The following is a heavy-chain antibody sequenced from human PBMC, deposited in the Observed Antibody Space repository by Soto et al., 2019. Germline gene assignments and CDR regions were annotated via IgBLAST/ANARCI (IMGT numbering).Heavy chain of an antibody. V-gene: IGHV3-23*01. J-gene: IGHJ3*02. CDR2: ISGSGGST. D-gene: IGHD3-10*01. CDR3: AKGPGSYYNHDAFDI. CDR1: GFTFSSYA. Sequence: GGSLRLSCAASGFTFSSYAMSWVRQAPGKGLEWVSAISGSGGSTYYADSVKGRFTISRDNSKNTLYLQMNSLRAEDTAVSYCAKGPGSYYNHDAFDIWGQGPMVPVSS.